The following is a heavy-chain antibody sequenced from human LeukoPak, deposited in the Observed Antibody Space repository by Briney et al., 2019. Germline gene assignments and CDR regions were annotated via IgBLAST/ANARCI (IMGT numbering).Heavy chain of an antibody. CDR2: MNPNSGNT. CDR3: ARAPGTMIVVDY. V-gene: IGHV1-8*03. J-gene: IGHJ4*02. D-gene: IGHD3-22*01. Sequence: ASVKVSCKASGYTFTSYDINWVRQATGQGLEWMGWMNPNSGNTGYAQKFQGRVTITRNTSISTAYMELSSLRPDDTAVYYCARAPGTMIVVDYWGQGTLVTVSS. CDR1: GYTFTSYD.